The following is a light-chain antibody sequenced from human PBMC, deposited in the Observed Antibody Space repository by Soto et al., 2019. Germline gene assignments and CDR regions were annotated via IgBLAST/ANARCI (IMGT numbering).Light chain of an antibody. CDR3: QHRAR. J-gene: IGKJ1*01. Sequence: VLPQSPATLSLSPGDRATLSCRAGQNINTFIAWYQHKPGQAPRLLIYDASNRATGIPGRFSGSGSGTDFTLTITSLESEDFAVYYCQHRARFGQGTKVDIK. CDR2: DAS. CDR1: QNINTF. V-gene: IGKV3-11*01.